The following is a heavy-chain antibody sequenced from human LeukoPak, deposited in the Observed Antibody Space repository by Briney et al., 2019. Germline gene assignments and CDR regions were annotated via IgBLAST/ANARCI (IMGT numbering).Heavy chain of an antibody. V-gene: IGHV4-59*01. D-gene: IGHD6-19*01. CDR1: GGSISSYY. CDR3: ARDYSSGWYGAFDI. J-gene: IGHJ3*02. CDR2: IYYSGST. Sequence: SETLSLTCTVSGGSISSYYWSWIRQPPGKGLERIGYIYYSGSTNYNPSLKSRVTISVDTSKNQFSLKLSSVTAADTAVYYCARDYSSGWYGAFDIWGQGTMVTVSS.